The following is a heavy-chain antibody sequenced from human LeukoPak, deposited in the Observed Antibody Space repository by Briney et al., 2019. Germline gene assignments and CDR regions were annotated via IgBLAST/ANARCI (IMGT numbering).Heavy chain of an antibody. CDR2: ISGSGGST. D-gene: IGHD3-22*01. J-gene: IGHJ4*02. CDR3: AKGPTYYYDSSGYFN. V-gene: IGHV3-23*01. CDR1: GFTFSSYA. Sequence: TGGSLRLSCAASGFTFSSYAMSWVRQAPGKGLEWVSAISGSGGSTYYADSVKGRFTISRDNSKNTLYLQMNSLRAEDTAVYYCAKGPTYYYDSSGYFNWGQGTLVTVSS.